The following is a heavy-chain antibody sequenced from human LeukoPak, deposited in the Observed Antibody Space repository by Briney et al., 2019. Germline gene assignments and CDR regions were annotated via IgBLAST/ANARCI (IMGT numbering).Heavy chain of an antibody. V-gene: IGHV4-61*01. CDR2: IYYGGST. Sequence: PSETLSLTCAVSGDSVSSSNYYWSWIRQPPGKGLEWIGYIYYGGSTNYNPSLQSRVTISVDTSKSQFSLKLSSVTAADTAVYYCARVVDFWSGYNWFDPWGQGTLVTVSS. CDR1: GDSVSSSNYY. CDR3: ARVVDFWSGYNWFDP. J-gene: IGHJ5*02. D-gene: IGHD3-3*01.